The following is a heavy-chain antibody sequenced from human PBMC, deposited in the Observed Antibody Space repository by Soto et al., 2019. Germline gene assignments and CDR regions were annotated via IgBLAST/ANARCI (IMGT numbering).Heavy chain of an antibody. V-gene: IGHV1-18*01. Sequence: ASVKVSCKASGYTFTSYGISWVRQAPGQGLEWMGWISAYNGNTNYAQKLQGRVTMTTDTSTSTAYMELRSLRSDDPAVYYCARAEWRVATIGYYYYMDVWGKGTTVTVSS. CDR1: GYTFTSYG. D-gene: IGHD5-12*01. J-gene: IGHJ6*03. CDR2: ISAYNGNT. CDR3: ARAEWRVATIGYYYYMDV.